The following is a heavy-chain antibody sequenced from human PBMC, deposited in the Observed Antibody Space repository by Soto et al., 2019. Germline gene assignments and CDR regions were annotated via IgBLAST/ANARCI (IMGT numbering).Heavy chain of an antibody. D-gene: IGHD3-22*01. Sequence: SVKVSCKASGGTFSSYAISWVRQAPGQGLEWMGGIIPIFGTANYAQKFQGRVTITADESTSTAYMELSSLRSEDTAVYYCARSRNYYDSSGFDYWGQGTLVTVSS. CDR3: ARSRNYYDSSGFDY. CDR2: IIPIFGTA. J-gene: IGHJ4*02. CDR1: GGTFSSYA. V-gene: IGHV1-69*13.